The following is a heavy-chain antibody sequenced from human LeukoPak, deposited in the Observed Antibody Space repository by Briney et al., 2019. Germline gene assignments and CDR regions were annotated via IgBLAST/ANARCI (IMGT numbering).Heavy chain of an antibody. CDR1: GYTFTDYH. CDR2: INPNNGGT. D-gene: IGHD3-10*01. CDR3: ARDRGGGSGTYYILY. V-gene: IGHV1-2*02. J-gene: IGHJ4*02. Sequence: ASVTVSCKASGYTFTDYHMHWVRQAPGQGLEWLGWINPNNGGTNYAQKFQGRVTMTRDTPNSTAYMELSSLRSHDTAVYYCARDRGGGSGTYYILYWGLGSLVTVSS.